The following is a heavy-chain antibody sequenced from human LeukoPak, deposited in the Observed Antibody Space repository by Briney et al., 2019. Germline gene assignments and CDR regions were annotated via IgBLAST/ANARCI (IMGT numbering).Heavy chain of an antibody. V-gene: IGHV3-7*04. CDR2: IRKDGSEK. CDR1: GFTFEIYW. Sequence: GGSLRLSCAASGFTFEIYWMSWVRQAPGKGLEWVANIRKDGSEKNYVDSVKGRFTIYRDNAKNSLYLQMNSLRADDTALYYCARHWEGVESDAFDIWGQGTMVTVSS. D-gene: IGHD1-26*01. CDR3: ARHWEGVESDAFDI. J-gene: IGHJ3*02.